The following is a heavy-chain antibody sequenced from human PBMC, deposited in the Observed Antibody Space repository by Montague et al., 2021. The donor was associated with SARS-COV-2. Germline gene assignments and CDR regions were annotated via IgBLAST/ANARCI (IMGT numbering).Heavy chain of an antibody. D-gene: IGHD3-3*01. CDR2: INHGGST. CDR3: ARHGLAGITIFGVVTPRGGFDI. V-gene: IGHV4-34*01. CDR1: GTSFSGYY. Sequence: SETLSLTCAVHGTSFSGYYWNWIRQPPGKGLEWIGEINHGGSTNYNLSLQSRITISADTSKNQFSLKVTSVAAADTAVYYCARHGLAGITIFGVVTPRGGFDIWGQGTMVTVSS. J-gene: IGHJ3*02.